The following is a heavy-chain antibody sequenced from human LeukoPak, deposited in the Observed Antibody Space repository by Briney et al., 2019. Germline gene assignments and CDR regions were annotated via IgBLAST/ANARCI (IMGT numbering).Heavy chain of an antibody. J-gene: IGHJ4*02. CDR1: GGSFSIYY. D-gene: IGHD3-22*01. CDR3: ARVNSSGSFLDY. V-gene: IGHV4-4*07. Sequence: PSEALSLTCTVSGGSFSIYYWSWIRQSAGKGLEWIGHTSTSGSTNYSPSLKSRVTISVDKSKNQFYLRLTSATAADTAVYYCARVNSSGSFLDYWGQGTLVTVSS. CDR2: TSTSGST.